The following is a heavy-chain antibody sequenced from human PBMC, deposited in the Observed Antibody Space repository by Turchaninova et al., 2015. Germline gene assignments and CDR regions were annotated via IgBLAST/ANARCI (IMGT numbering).Heavy chain of an antibody. CDR3: AHRDIRYSSSSGLDY. D-gene: IGHD6-6*01. V-gene: IGHV2-5*05. CDR1: GFSPSTSGVG. Sequence: QITLKESGPTLVKPTQTLTLTCTFSGFSPSTSGVGLGWFRQPPGKALGWLGPIYLVDDKRYDPTLKSRLHNHNSTPNNHGAITQTHKNQVILTMTNMDPVDTATYYCAHRDIRYSSSSGLDYWGQGTLVTVSS. CDR2: IYLVDDK. J-gene: IGHJ4*02.